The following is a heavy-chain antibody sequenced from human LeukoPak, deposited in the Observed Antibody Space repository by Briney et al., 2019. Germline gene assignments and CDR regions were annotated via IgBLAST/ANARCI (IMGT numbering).Heavy chain of an antibody. J-gene: IGHJ6*04. Sequence: SVKVSCKASGGTFSSYATSWVRQAPGQGLEWMGGIIPIFGTANYAQKLQGRVTITADKSTSTAYMGLSSLRSEDTAVYYCAREPVGGYCSGGSCYSPGSFEVGHMDVWGKGTTVTVSS. D-gene: IGHD2-15*01. CDR3: AREPVGGYCSGGSCYSPGSFEVGHMDV. CDR2: IIPIFGTA. CDR1: GGTFSSYA. V-gene: IGHV1-69*06.